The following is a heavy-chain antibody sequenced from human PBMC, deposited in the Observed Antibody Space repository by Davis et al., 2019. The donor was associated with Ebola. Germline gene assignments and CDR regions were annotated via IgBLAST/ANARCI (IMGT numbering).Heavy chain of an antibody. CDR3: SSPNFDY. Sequence: GGSLRLSCAASGFTFSSYAMNWVRQAPGKGLEWVSGISASGTNTFYADPVKARFTISRDNSKNTLYLQMNSLRAEDTAVYYCSSPNFDYWGQGTLVTVSS. CDR1: GFTFSSYA. J-gene: IGHJ4*02. CDR2: ISASGTNT. V-gene: IGHV3-23*01.